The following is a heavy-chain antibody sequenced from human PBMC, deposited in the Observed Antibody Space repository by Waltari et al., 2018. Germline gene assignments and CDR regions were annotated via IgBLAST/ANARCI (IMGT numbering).Heavy chain of an antibody. CDR2: IKSQNDGGTT. CDR3: TTLDAPWGG. J-gene: IGHJ4*01. V-gene: IGHV3-15*01. CDR1: GVGFTAAW. Sequence: EVQMVESGGGSVKPGDSLRLSCVASGVGFTAAWLTWVRQAPGKGLEWVGRIKSQNDGGTTDFAASVRGRFSISRDDSQNMVFLQMNSLRVEDTALYYCTTLDAPWGGWGHGTLVTVSS. D-gene: IGHD7-27*01.